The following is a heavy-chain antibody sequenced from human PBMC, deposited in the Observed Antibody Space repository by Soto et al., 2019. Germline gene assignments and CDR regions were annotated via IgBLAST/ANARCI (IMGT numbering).Heavy chain of an antibody. CDR2: IYHSGST. CDR3: ARAGRFLEWLLHDAFDI. V-gene: IGHV4-4*02. D-gene: IGHD3-3*01. Sequence: QVQLQESGPGLVKPSGTLSLTCAVSGGSISSSNWWRWVRQPPGKGLEWIGEIYHSGSTNYNPSLKSRVTISVEKSKNQFSLMLSSVTAADTAVYYCARAGRFLEWLLHDAFDIWGQGTMVTVSS. CDR1: GGSISSSNW. J-gene: IGHJ3*02.